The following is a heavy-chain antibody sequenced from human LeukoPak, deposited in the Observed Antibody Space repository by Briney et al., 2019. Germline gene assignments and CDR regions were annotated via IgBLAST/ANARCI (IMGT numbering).Heavy chain of an antibody. CDR2: IIPLLGTP. J-gene: IGHJ6*02. V-gene: IGHV1-69*13. CDR1: GGTFTNYA. Sequence: ASVKVSCKASGGTFTNYAIGWVRQAPGQGLEWMGGIIPLLGTPNYAQKFQGRVTITADDSTSTAYMELTSLRSEDTAVYYRAEDSSMVTTRAPYYYYYLDVWGQGTTVTVSS. CDR3: AEDSSMVTTRAPYYYYYLDV. D-gene: IGHD4-17*01.